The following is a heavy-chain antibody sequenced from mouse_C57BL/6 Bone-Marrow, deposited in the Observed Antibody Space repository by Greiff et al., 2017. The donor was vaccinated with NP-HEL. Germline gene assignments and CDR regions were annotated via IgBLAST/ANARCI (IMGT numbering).Heavy chain of an antibody. D-gene: IGHD1-1*01. J-gene: IGHJ2*01. CDR1: GYTFTSYW. CDR2: IYPGNSDT. V-gene: IGHV1-5*01. CDR3: TRGDYYGSSFVVYFDY. Sequence: EVKLQESGTVLARPGASVKMSCKTSGYTFTSYWMHWVKQRPGQGLEWIGAIYPGNSDTSYNQKFKGKAKLTAVPSASTAYMGLSSLTNEDSAVYYCTRGDYYGSSFVVYFDYWGQGTTLTVSS.